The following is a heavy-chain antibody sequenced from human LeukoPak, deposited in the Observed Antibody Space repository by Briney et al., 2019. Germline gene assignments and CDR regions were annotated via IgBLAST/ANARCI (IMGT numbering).Heavy chain of an antibody. CDR1: GYSFTRYW. Sequence: GESLKISCKGSGYSFTRYWIGWVRQMPGKGLEWMGIIYPGDSDPRYSPSFQGQVTISADKSISTAYLQWSCLKASDTAMYYCARPSFEQFDYWGQGTLVTVSS. V-gene: IGHV5-51*01. CDR2: IYPGDSDP. CDR3: ARPSFEQFDY. D-gene: IGHD3-9*01. J-gene: IGHJ4*02.